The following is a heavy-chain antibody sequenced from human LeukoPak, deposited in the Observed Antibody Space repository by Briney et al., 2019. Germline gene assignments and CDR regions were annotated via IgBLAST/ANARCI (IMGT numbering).Heavy chain of an antibody. V-gene: IGHV3-33*01. Sequence: ALRLSCAASGFTFSSYGMHRVRQAPGKGLEWVAVIWYDGSNKYYADSVKGRFTISRDNSRNTLYLQMNSLRAEDTAVYYCARDREGGWLLPALGWFDPWGQGTLVTVSS. D-gene: IGHD5-24*01. J-gene: IGHJ5*02. CDR2: IWYDGSNK. CDR3: ARDREGGWLLPALGWFDP. CDR1: GFTFSSYG.